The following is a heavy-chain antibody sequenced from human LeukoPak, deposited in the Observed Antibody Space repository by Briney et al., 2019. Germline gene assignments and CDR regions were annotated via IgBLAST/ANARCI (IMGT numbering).Heavy chain of an antibody. Sequence: PGGSLRLSCAASGFTFSDYWMHWVRQAPGKGLMWVSTIDLAGVYTTYADSVKGRFTISRDNAKDTLYLQMISRRAEDTAVYYCASGNSHAFDIWGQGTMVTVSS. CDR3: ASGNSHAFDI. V-gene: IGHV3-74*01. CDR1: GFTFSDYW. CDR2: IDLAGVYT. J-gene: IGHJ3*02.